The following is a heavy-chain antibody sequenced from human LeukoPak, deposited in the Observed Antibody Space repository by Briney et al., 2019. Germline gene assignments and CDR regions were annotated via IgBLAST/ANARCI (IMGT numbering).Heavy chain of an antibody. CDR3: ASRSSIWSGYQDTLYYFDS. J-gene: IGHJ4*02. V-gene: IGHV4-59*01. D-gene: IGHD3-3*01. CDR1: GGSISSYY. CDR2: IYYSGST. Sequence: SETPSLTCTVSGGSISSYYWSWIRQPPGKRLEWIGHIYYSGSTNYNPSLKSRVTISVDTSKNQFSLKLSSVTAADTAVYYCASRSSIWSGYQDTLYYFDSWGQGTLVTVSS.